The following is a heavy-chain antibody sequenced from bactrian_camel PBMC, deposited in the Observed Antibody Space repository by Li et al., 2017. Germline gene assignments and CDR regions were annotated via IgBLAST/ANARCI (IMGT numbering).Heavy chain of an antibody. Sequence: HVQLVEYGGGLVQPGGSLKLSCVASGITYRGPCMGWFRQESSGKEREGAAAIYFYRTGASTFYADSMKGRFTISRDDSKNTLYLQMDNLKPEDSAMYYCAADRSRAYCRGTYCCDMSYWGRGTQVTVS. CDR3: AADRSRAYCRGTYCCDMSY. CDR2: IYFYRTGAST. J-gene: IGHJ4*01. CDR1: GITYRGPC. V-gene: IGHV3S6*01. D-gene: IGHD2*01.